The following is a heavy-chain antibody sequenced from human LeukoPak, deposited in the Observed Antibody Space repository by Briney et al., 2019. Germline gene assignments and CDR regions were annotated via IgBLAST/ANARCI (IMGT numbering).Heavy chain of an antibody. CDR2: IHYSGST. CDR1: GGSIRSYY. V-gene: IGHV4-59*01. Sequence: SETLSLTCTVSGGSIRSYYWSWIRQPPGKGLEWIGHIHYSGSTSYNPSLKSRVTISVDTSKSQFSLKLNSVTAADTALYYCASAPAEVGYYFDYWGQGTLVTVSS. D-gene: IGHD1-26*01. CDR3: ASAPAEVGYYFDY. J-gene: IGHJ4*02.